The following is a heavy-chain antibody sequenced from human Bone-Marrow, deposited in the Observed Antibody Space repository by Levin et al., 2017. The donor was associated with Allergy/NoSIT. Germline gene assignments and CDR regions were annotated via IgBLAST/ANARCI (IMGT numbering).Heavy chain of an antibody. D-gene: IGHD3-16*01. CDR3: ARVTSARGWYFDL. V-gene: IGHV4-31*03. Sequence: PSETLSLTCTVSGGSISSGGHYWSWIRQHPGKGLECIGYIYYTGSAYYSPSLKSRLSILVDTSENQFSLKLSSVTAAGTAVYYCARVTSARGWYFDLWGRGTLVTVSS. CDR1: GGSISSGGHY. J-gene: IGHJ2*01. CDR2: IYYTGSA.